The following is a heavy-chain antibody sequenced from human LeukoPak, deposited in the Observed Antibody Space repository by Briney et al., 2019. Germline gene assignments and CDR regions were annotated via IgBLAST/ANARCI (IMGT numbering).Heavy chain of an antibody. Sequence: PGGSLRLSCAASGFTFSSYWMHWVRQTPGKGLEWVANIKQDGSEKYYVDSVKGRFTISRDNAKNSLYLQMNSLRAEDTAVYYCARVKGSPMITFGGLDYWGQGTLVTVSS. CDR3: ARVKGSPMITFGGLDY. CDR2: IKQDGSEK. CDR1: GFTFSSYW. J-gene: IGHJ4*02. V-gene: IGHV3-7*01. D-gene: IGHD3-16*01.